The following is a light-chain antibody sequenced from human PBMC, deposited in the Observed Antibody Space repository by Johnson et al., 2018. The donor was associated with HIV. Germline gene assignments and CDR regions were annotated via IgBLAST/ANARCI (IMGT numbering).Light chain of an antibody. CDR2: RDI. J-gene: IGLJ1*01. CDR3: GTWDSGLGAVYV. V-gene: IGLV1-44*01. CDR1: SSNIGSNT. Sequence: QSVLTQPPSVSAAPGQRVTISCSGSSSNIGSNTVNWYQHLPGTAPNLLIYRDIQRPSGVPDRFSGPKSRTSATPGITGLQTGDEADYYCGTWDSGLGAVYVFGPGTKVTVL.